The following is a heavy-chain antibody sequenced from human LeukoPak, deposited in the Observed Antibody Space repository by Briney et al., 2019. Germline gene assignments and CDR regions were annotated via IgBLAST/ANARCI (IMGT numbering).Heavy chain of an antibody. D-gene: IGHD5-18*01. CDR2: ISSSSTYI. J-gene: IGHJ4*02. V-gene: IGHV3-21*01. Sequence: PGGSLRLSCAASGFTFSSYNMNWVRQALEKGLEWVSSISSSSTYIYYADSVRGRFTISRDNAKNSLYLQMNSLRAEDTAVYYCAIDPGTVDTAMVPVWDYWGQGTLVTVSS. CDR3: AIDPGTVDTAMVPVWDY. CDR1: GFTFSSYN.